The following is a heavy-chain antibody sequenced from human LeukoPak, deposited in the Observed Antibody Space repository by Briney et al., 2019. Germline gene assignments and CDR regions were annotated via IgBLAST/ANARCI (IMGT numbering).Heavy chain of an antibody. J-gene: IGHJ6*03. D-gene: IGHD2-15*01. CDR1: GGSISSRSYY. V-gene: IGHV4-39*01. CDR2: IYYSGST. Sequence: SETLSLTCTVSGGSISSRSYYWGWIRQPPGKGLEWIGIIYYSGSTFSNPSLRSRVTISVDTSKNQFSLKLSSVTAADTAVYYCASFYCSGGSCYQYYYYYYMDVWGKGTTVTISS. CDR3: ASFYCSGGSCYQYYYYYYMDV.